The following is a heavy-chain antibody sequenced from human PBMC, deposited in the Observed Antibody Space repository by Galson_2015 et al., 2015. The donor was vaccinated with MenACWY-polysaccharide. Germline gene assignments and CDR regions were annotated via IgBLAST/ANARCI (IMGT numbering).Heavy chain of an antibody. CDR3: AATRQWLAFDY. CDR2: INTSGTT. V-gene: IGHV4-4*09. D-gene: IGHD6-19*01. Sequence: GHINTSGTTASNPSLQSRVTVSVDTSKNQFSLRLSSVTAADTAVYYCAATRQWLAFDYWGQGFLVTVSS. J-gene: IGHJ4*02.